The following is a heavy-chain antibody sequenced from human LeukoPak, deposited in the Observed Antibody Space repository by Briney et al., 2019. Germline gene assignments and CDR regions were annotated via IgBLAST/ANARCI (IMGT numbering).Heavy chain of an antibody. V-gene: IGHV3-21*04. D-gene: IGHD4-17*01. Sequence: PGGSLRLSCAASGFTFSSYSMNWVRQAPGKGLEWVSSISSSSSYIYYADSVKGRFTISRDNSKNTLYLQMSSLRAEDTAIYHCAKEVLDYEIPYWYFDLWGLGTLVTVSS. CDR3: AKEVLDYEIPYWYFDL. CDR1: GFTFSSYS. CDR2: ISSSSSYI. J-gene: IGHJ2*01.